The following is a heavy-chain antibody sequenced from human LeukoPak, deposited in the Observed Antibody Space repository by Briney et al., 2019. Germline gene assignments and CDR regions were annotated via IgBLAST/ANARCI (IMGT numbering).Heavy chain of an antibody. CDR2: ISGSGGRT. Sequence: GESLRLSCAASGFSFGSYAINWVRQAPGKGLEWVASISGSGGRTRYADSVKGRFAISRDNSKNTLDLQMNNLRAEDTAVYYCARGGTYDFWSGYYVGAFDIWGQGTMVTVSS. CDR1: GFSFGSYA. J-gene: IGHJ3*02. D-gene: IGHD3-3*01. V-gene: IGHV3-23*01. CDR3: ARGGTYDFWSGYYVGAFDI.